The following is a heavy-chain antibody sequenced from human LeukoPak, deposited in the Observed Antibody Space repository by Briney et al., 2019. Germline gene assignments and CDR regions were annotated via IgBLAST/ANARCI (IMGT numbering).Heavy chain of an antibody. CDR1: GDSVSSNSAA. CDR3: ARLSSGAGGDFDC. J-gene: IGHJ4*02. V-gene: IGHV6-1*01. Sequence: SQTLSLTCAISGDSVSSNSAAWNWVRQSPSRGLEWLGRTYYRSKWYNNYALSVKSRVTIKPDTSKNQFSLQLNSVTPEDTAVYYCARLSSGAGGDFDCWGQGTLVTVSS. D-gene: IGHD6-19*01. CDR2: TYYRSKWYN.